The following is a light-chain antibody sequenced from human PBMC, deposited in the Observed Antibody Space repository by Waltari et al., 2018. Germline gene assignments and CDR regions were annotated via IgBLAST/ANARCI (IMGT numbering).Light chain of an antibody. V-gene: IGLV3-21*03. CDR2: DDT. CDR1: NIRSQT. Sequence: SYVLTQPPSLSVAPGKTAQISSAGLNIRSQTVHWYRQKAGQAPVLVIYDDTVRPSGIPDRISGSDTATLTIARVEAGDEADYFCQVWDSSGDHPVFGGGTRLTVL. J-gene: IGLJ2*01. CDR3: QVWDSSGDHPV.